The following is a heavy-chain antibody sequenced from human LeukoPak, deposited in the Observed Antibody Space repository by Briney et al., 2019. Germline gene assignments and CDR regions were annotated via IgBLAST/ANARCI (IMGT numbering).Heavy chain of an antibody. D-gene: IGHD3-10*01. V-gene: IGHV3-49*04. CDR2: IRSKAYGGTT. J-gene: IGHJ6*02. Sequence: GGSLRLSCTASGFTFGDYAMSWVRQAPGKGLEWVGFIRSKAYGGTTEYAASVKGRFTISRDDSRSIAYLQMNSLKTEDTAVYYCTRGVLGYYYGSGSYFNYYYYYGMDVWGQGTTVTVSS. CDR3: TRGVLGYYYGSGSYFNYYYYYGMDV. CDR1: GFTFGDYA.